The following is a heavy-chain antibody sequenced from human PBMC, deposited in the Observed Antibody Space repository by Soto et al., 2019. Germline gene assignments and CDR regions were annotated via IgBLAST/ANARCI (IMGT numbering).Heavy chain of an antibody. V-gene: IGHV3-33*01. CDR1: GFTFSSYG. J-gene: IGHJ4*02. CDR2: IWYDGSNK. Sequence: GGALRLSCAAAGFTFSSYGMHWGRPGPGKGLEWVAVIWYDGSNKYYADSVKGRFTISRDNSKNTLYLQMNSLRAEDTAVYYCARENYYDSSQGVDYWGQGTLVTVSS. CDR3: ARENYYDSSQGVDY. D-gene: IGHD3-22*01.